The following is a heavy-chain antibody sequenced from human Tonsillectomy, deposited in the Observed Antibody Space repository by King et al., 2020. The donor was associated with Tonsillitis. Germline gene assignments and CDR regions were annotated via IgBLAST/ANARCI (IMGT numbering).Heavy chain of an antibody. J-gene: IGHJ6*02. CDR3: ARIWTGDSLPFLYYYGMDV. CDR1: GGSVSTSY. CDR2: IYSSEST. Sequence: VQLQESGPGLVKPSETLSLTCTVSGGSVSTSYWTWIRQPPGKRLEWIGYIYSSESTNFNPSLKSRVSISLDTSKNQFSLNLRSVTAADTAVYYCARIWTGDSLPFLYYYGMDVWGQGTTVTVSS. V-gene: IGHV4-59*02. D-gene: IGHD3/OR15-3a*01.